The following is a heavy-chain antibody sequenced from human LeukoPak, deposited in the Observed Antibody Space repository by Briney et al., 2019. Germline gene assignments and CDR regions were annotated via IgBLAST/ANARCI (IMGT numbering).Heavy chain of an antibody. CDR2: INPNSGGT. CDR3: ARVPKYDSSGYYYVSGDYFDY. J-gene: IGHJ4*02. CDR1: GHTFTGYY. D-gene: IGHD3-22*01. Sequence: GASVKVSCKASGHTFTGYYMHWVRQAPGQGLEWMGWINPNSGGTNYAQKFQGRVTMTRDTSISTAYMELSRLRSDDTAVYYCARVPKYDSSGYYYVSGDYFDYWGQGTLVTVSS. V-gene: IGHV1-2*02.